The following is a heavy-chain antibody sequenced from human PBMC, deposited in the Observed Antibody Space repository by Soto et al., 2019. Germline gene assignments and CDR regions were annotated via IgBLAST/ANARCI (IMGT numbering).Heavy chain of an antibody. D-gene: IGHD3-9*01. J-gene: IGHJ4*02. CDR3: TTGIYYDLLTGYHDVAY. CDR1: GFNLSHPW. CDR2: IKSETDGGTA. V-gene: IGHV3-15*01. Sequence: EVQLVQSGGGLVKPGGSLRLSCAASGFNLSHPWMTWVRQAAGKGLEWVGRIKSETDGGTADYAAPVKGRITSSRDDSKNTVYLQMNSLKTEDTAVYYCTTGIYYDLLTGYHDVAYWGQGTLVTVSS.